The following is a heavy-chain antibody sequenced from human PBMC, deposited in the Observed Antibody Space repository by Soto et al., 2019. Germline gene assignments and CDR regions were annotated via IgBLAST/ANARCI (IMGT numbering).Heavy chain of an antibody. Sequence: GGSLRLSCAASGFTFSNYWMTWVRQVPGKGLEWVANIKQDGSKKYYVDSVKGRFTISRDNAKNSLYLQMNSLRAEDTAVYYCAKRVWYFDLWGRGTLVTVSS. V-gene: IGHV3-7*01. J-gene: IGHJ2*01. CDR1: GFTFSNYW. CDR2: IKQDGSKK. CDR3: AKRVWYFDL.